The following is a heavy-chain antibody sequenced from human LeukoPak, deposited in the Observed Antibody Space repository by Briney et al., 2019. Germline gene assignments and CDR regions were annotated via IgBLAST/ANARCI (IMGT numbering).Heavy chain of an antibody. CDR3: AITVGSWYYGDYYFDY. CDR1: GFTFSDYY. V-gene: IGHV3-11*01. CDR2: ISSSGSTI. D-gene: IGHD6-13*01. Sequence: GGSLRLSCAASGFTFSDYYMSWIRQAPGKGLEWVSYISSSGSTIYYADSVKGRFTISSDNAKNSLYLQMNSLRAEDTAVYYCAITVGSWYYGDYYFDYWGQGTLVTVSS. J-gene: IGHJ4*02.